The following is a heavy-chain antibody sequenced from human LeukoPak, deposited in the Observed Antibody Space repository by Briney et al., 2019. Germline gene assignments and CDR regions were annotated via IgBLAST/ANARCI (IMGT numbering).Heavy chain of an antibody. J-gene: IGHJ1*01. CDR2: IYTSGST. Sequence: AETLSLTCTVSGGSISSYYWSWIRQPAGKGLEWIGRIYTSGSTNYNPSLKRRVTMPVDTSKNQFSLKRSSVTAADTAVYYCAREESPTPRRSYFQHWGQGTLVTVSS. V-gene: IGHV4-4*07. CDR1: GGSISSYY. CDR3: AREESPTPRRSYFQH.